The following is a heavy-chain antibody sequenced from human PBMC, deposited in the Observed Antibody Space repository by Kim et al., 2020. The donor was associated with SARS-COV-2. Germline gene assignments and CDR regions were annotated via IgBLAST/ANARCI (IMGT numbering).Heavy chain of an antibody. Sequence: GGSLRLSCAASGFTFRTYWMHWVRQAPGRGLVWVSRIYSDGTLITSTDSVKGRSTITRDNAKKTLYLQMNRLSDEDTAIYYFASGVGANGGQGTLVTDS. V-gene: IGHV3-74*01. CDR3: ASGVGAN. CDR1: GFTFRTYW. D-gene: IGHD1-26*01. CDR2: IYSDGTLI. J-gene: IGHJ4*02.